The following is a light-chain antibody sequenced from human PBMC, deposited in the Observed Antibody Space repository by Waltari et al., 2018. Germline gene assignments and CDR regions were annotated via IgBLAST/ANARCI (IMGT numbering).Light chain of an antibody. CDR1: QSVSSN. V-gene: IGKV3-15*01. CDR2: GAS. J-gene: IGKJ2*01. Sequence: EIVMTQSPATLSVSPGERATLSCRASQSVSSNLAWYQQKPGQAPRLLIYGASTRATGIPARVSGSGSGTEFTLTISSLQSEDFAVYYCQQYNNWPFFGQGTKLEIK. CDR3: QQYNNWPF.